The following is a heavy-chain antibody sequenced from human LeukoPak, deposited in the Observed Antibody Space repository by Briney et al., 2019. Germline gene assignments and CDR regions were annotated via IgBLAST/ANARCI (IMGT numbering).Heavy chain of an antibody. CDR2: INPSGGST. J-gene: IGHJ4*02. Sequence: ASVKVSCKASGYTFTGYYMHWVRQAPGQGLEWMGIINPSGGSTSYAQKFQGRVAMTRDMSTSTVYMELSSLRSEDTAVYYCARDLGNYDSSGYYYPFHYWGQGTLVTVSS. V-gene: IGHV1-46*01. D-gene: IGHD3-22*01. CDR1: GYTFTGYY. CDR3: ARDLGNYDSSGYYYPFHY.